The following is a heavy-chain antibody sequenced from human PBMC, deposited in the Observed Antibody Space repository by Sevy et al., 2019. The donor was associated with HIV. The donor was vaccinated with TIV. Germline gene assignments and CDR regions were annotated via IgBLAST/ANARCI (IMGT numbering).Heavy chain of an antibody. D-gene: IGHD5-18*01. CDR1: GFTFSSYA. V-gene: IGHV3-23*01. J-gene: IGHJ4*02. CDR2: ISGSGGST. Sequence: GGSLRLSCAASGFTFSSYAMSWVRQAPGKGLEWVSAISGSGGSTYYADSVKGRFTISRDNPKNTLYLQMNSLRAEDTAVYYCANAGGYSYGSTPFDYWGQGTLVTVSS. CDR3: ANAGGYSYGSTPFDY.